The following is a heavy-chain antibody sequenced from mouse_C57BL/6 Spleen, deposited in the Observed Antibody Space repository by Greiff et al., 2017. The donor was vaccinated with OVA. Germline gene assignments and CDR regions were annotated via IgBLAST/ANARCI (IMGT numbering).Heavy chain of an antibody. J-gene: IGHJ1*03. V-gene: IGHV5-15*01. CDR1: GFTFSDYG. D-gene: IGHD1-1*01. CDR2: ISNLAYSI. Sequence: EVKLMGSGGGLVQPGGSLKLSCAASGFTFSDYGMAWVRQAPRKGPEWVAFISNLAYSIYYADTVTGRFTISRENAKNTLYLEMSSLRSEDTAMYYCARHTTVVAKYFDVWGTGTTVTVSS. CDR3: ARHTTVVAKYFDV.